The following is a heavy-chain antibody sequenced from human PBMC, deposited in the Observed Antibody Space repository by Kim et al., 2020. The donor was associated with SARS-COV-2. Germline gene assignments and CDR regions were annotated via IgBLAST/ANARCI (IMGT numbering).Heavy chain of an antibody. V-gene: IGHV2-5*02. CDR1: GFSLSTSGVG. CDR3: AHSYPYCGGDCYSAKYNWFDP. J-gene: IGHJ5*02. D-gene: IGHD2-21*02. Sequence: SGPTLVNPTQTLTLTCTFSGFSLSTSGVGVGWIRQPPGKALEWLALIYWDDDKRYSPSLKSRLTITKDTSKNQVVLTMTNMDPVDTATYYFAHSYPYCGGDCYSAKYNWFDPWGQGTLVTVSS. CDR2: IYWDDDK.